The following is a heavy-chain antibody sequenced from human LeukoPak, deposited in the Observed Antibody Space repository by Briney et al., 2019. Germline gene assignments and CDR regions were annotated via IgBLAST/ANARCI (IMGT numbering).Heavy chain of an antibody. V-gene: IGHV4-59*01. CDR2: IYNSGST. CDR3: ARAWGGYYDSSGYYYSNAFDI. D-gene: IGHD3-22*01. J-gene: IGHJ3*02. CDR1: GASISSYY. Sequence: SETLSLTCTASGASISSYYWSWIRQPPGKGLEWIGYIYNSGSTNYNPPPKRRVTISIDTSKNHFSLKLSSVNAADTAVYYCARAWGGYYDSSGYYYSNAFDIWGQGTMVTVSS.